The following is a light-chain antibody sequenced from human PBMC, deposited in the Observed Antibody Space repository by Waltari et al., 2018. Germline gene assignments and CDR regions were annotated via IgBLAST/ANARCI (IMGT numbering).Light chain of an antibody. J-gene: IGKJ5*01. CDR3: QQYNNWPFT. CDR1: QNINNL. CDR2: RSS. Sequence: EVVLTQSPATLSVSPGERATLSCRASQNINNLLAWYQQKPGQAPRLLIYRSSTRATDIPVRFSGSGSGTDFTLTISRLQSEDFAVYYCQQYNNWPFTFGQGTRLEIK. V-gene: IGKV3-15*01.